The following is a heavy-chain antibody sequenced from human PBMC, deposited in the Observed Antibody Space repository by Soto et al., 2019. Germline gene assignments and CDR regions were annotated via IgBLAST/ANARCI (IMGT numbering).Heavy chain of an antibody. V-gene: IGHV4-31*02. Sequence: SETLSLTCTVSGGSISSGGYYWSWIRQHPGKGLEWIRYIYYSGSTYYNPSLNSRVTISVDTSKNQFSLKLSSVTAADTAVYYCARSGVGNHDFWKWDLDHFDYWGQGTLVTVP. D-gene: IGHD3-3*01. CDR1: GGSISSGGYY. J-gene: IGHJ4*02. CDR2: IYYSGST. CDR3: ARSGVGNHDFWKWDLDHFDY.